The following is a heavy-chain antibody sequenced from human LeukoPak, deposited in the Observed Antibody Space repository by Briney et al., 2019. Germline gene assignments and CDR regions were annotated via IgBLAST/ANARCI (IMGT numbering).Heavy chain of an antibody. CDR3: ARRRKSSTLDY. CDR1: GGSISSGGYY. Sequence: SETLSLTCTVSGGSISSGGYYWSWIPQHPGKGLVLVGNIYYSGTTYYNPSLKSRVTISVATSKNQFSLKLSSVTAADTAVYYCARRRKSSTLDYWGQGTLVTVSS. D-gene: IGHD3-10*01. V-gene: IGHV4-31*03. J-gene: IGHJ4*02. CDR2: IYYSGTT.